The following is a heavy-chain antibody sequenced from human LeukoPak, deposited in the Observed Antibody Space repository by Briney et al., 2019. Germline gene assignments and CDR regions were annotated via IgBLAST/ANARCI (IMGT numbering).Heavy chain of an antibody. J-gene: IGHJ4*02. D-gene: IGHD5-24*01. CDR2: ISGSGGST. CDR1: GFTVSSNY. Sequence: GGSLRLSCAAAGFTVSSNYISWVRQAPGKGMGWVSAISGSGGSTYYADSVKGRFTISRDNSKNTLYLQMNSLRAEDTAVYYCAKGHGPFDYWGQGTLVTVSS. V-gene: IGHV3-23*01. CDR3: AKGHGPFDY.